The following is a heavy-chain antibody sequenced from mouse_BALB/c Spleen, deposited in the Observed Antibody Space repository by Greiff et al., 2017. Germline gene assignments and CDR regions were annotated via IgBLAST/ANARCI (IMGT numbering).Heavy chain of an antibody. V-gene: IGHV2-9*02. CDR1: GFSLTSYG. CDR2: IWAGGST. CDR3: ARATMITPYAMDY. D-gene: IGHD2-4*01. J-gene: IGHJ4*01. Sequence: VQLQESGPGLVAPSQSLSITCTVSGFSLTSYGVHWVRQPPGKGLEWLGVIWAGGSTNYNSALMSRLSISKDNSKSQVFLKMNSLQTDDTAMYYCARATMITPYAMDYWGQGTSVTVSS.